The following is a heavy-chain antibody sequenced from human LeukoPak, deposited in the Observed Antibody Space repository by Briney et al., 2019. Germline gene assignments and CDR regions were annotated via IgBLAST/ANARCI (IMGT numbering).Heavy chain of an antibody. CDR3: AREGRDGYNEY. CDR1: GGSISPYY. D-gene: IGHD5-24*01. CDR2: IYNNAST. V-gene: IGHV4-59*01. Sequence: SETLSLTCTVSGGSISPYYWSWIRQPPGKGLEWIGYIYNNASTSYSPSLKNRLFMSVDTSTNKVSLKLRSVTEADTAIYYCAREGRDGYNEYWGQGTLVIVSS. J-gene: IGHJ4*02.